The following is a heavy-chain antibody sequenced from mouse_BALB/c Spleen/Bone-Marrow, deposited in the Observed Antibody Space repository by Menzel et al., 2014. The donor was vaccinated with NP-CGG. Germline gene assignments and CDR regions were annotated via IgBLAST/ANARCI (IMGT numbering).Heavy chain of an antibody. CDR1: GYTFTDYT. J-gene: IGHJ2*01. CDR2: INPNIGGT. CDR3: TRSRYGDY. V-gene: IGHV1-26*01. Sequence: SGPELVKPGASVKISCKTSGYTFTDYTMHWVKQSHGKSLEWIGHINPNIGGTNYNQKFKGKGTLTLDGSSRTAYMELRSLTSEDSAVYYCTRSRYGDYWGQGTTLTVSS. D-gene: IGHD2-14*01.